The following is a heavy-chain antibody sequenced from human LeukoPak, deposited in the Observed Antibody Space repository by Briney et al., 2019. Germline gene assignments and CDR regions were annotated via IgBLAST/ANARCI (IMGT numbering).Heavy chain of an antibody. J-gene: IGHJ5*02. CDR3: ARDREVVGSSTSLYWLDP. CDR1: GYTFTRCY. Sequence: ASVKVSCKASGYTFTRCYMHWVRQAPGQGLEWIGSINPNSGGTNYAQKFQGSVTMTRDTSISTAYMELSRLRSDDTAVYYGARDREVVGSSTSLYWLDPWGQG. V-gene: IGHV1-2*02. D-gene: IGHD2-2*01. CDR2: INPNSGGT.